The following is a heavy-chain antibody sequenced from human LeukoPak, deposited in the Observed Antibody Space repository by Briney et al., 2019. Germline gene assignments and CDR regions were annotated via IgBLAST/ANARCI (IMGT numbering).Heavy chain of an antibody. CDR2: ISSSGSTI. J-gene: IGHJ4*02. CDR3: ARAYYYDSSGHDY. D-gene: IGHD3-22*01. CDR1: GFTFSSYE. V-gene: IGHV3-48*03. Sequence: GGSLRPSCAASGFTFSSYEMNWVRQAPGKGLEWVSYISSSGSTIYYADSVKGRFTISRDNAKNSLYLQMNSLRAEDTAVYYCARAYYYDSSGHDYWGQGTLVTVSS.